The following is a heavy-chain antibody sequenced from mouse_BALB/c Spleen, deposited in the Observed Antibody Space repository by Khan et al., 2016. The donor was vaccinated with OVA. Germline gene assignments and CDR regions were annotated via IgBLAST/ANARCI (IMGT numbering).Heavy chain of an antibody. CDR3: ASGGDWYFDV. V-gene: IGHV9-3-1*01. D-gene: IGHD1-1*02. CDR2: INTYTEEP. J-gene: IGHJ1*01. CDR1: GYTFTNYG. Sequence: QIQLVQSGPELKKPGETVKISCKASGYTFTNYGMNWVKQAPGKGLKWMGWINTYTEEPTYADDFTGRFAFSLETSASTAYLQINTLKNEDTATYFGASGGDWYFDVWGAGTTVTVSS.